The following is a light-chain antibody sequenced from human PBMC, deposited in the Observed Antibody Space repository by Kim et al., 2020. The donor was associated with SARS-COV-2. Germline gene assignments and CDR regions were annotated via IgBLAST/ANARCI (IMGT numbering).Light chain of an antibody. V-gene: IGLV2-14*03. CDR2: DDR. CDR3: SSYTSSSTLV. Sequence: GQSITISCTGTSGDVGGYNYVSWYQHHPGKAPTLMIYDDRKRPSGVSNRFSGSKSGNTASLTISGLQAEDEADYYCSSYTSSSTLVFGGGTQLTVL. CDR1: SGDVGGYNY. J-gene: IGLJ3*02.